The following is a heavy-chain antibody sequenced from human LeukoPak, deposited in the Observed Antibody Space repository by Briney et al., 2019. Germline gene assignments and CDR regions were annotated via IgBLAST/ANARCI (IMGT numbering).Heavy chain of an antibody. J-gene: IGHJ4*02. CDR1: GFIFSDYA. Sequence: GRSLRLSCAASGFIFSDYAMHWVRQAPGKRLGWVAVISYDGSNKYYVDSVKGRFTISRDNSKNTLYLQMNSLRAEDTAVCYCATRSPTVTLDYWGQGTLVTVSS. D-gene: IGHD4-17*01. CDR3: ATRSPTVTLDY. CDR2: ISYDGSNK. V-gene: IGHV3-30-3*01.